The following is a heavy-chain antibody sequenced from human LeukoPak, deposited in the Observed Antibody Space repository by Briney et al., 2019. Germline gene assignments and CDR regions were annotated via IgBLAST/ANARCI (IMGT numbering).Heavy chain of an antibody. V-gene: IGHV4-30-4*01. CDR1: GGSISSGDYY. Sequence: SSQTLSLTCTVSGGSISSGDYYWSWIRQPPGKGLECIGYIYYSGSTYYNPSLKSRVTISVDTSKNQFSLKLSSVTAADTAVYYCARDPAHVRGVPFDYWGQGTLVTVSS. D-gene: IGHD3-10*02. CDR2: IYYSGST. J-gene: IGHJ4*02. CDR3: ARDPAHVRGVPFDY.